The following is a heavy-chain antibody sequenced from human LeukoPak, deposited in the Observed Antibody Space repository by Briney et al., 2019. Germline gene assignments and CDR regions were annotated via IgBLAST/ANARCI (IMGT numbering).Heavy chain of an antibody. CDR1: GASISSGSYY. V-gene: IGHV4-31*03. J-gene: IGHJ3*02. CDR3: ARLAVIAAAGIGAFDI. D-gene: IGHD6-13*01. CDR2: IYHSGHT. Sequence: SQTLSLTCTVSGASISSGSYYWSWIRQRPGKGLEWIGYIYHSGHTYHNPSLKSRVTISVDRSKNQFSLKLSSVTAADTAVYYCARLAVIAAAGIGAFDIWGQGTMVTVSS.